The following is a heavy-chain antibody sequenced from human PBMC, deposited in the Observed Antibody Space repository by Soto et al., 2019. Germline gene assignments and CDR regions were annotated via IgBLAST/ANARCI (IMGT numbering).Heavy chain of an antibody. V-gene: IGHV3-21*01. J-gene: IGHJ6*03. CDR3: ARVFYGDSYYYYYYYMDV. CDR1: GFTFSSYS. CDR2: ISSSSYI. Sequence: GGSLRLSCAASGFTFSSYSMNWVRQAPGKGLEWVSSISSSSYIYYADSVKGRFTISRDNAKNSLYLQMNSLRAEDTAVYYCARVFYGDSYYYYYYYMDVWGKGTTVTVSS. D-gene: IGHD4-17*01.